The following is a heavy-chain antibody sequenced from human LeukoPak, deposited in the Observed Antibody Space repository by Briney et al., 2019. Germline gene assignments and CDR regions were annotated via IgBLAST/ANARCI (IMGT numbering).Heavy chain of an antibody. CDR1: GYTFTGYY. CDR2: INPNSGGT. J-gene: IGHJ4*02. CDR3: ARATAVLLWFGELLRPSPFFDY. V-gene: IGHV1-2*02. Sequence: ASVKVSCKASGYTFTGYYMHWVRQAPGQGLECMGWINPNSGGTNYAQKFQGRVTMTRDTSISTAYMELSRLRSDDTAVYYCARATAVLLWFGELLRPSPFFDYWGQGTLVTVSS. D-gene: IGHD3-10*01.